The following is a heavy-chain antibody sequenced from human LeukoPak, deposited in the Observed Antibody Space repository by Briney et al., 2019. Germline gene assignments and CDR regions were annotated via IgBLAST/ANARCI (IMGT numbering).Heavy chain of an antibody. CDR1: GYSIRSGFY. CDR3: ARVMSTALDY. D-gene: IGHD3-16*01. CDR2: IYHSGIT. V-gene: IGHV4-38-2*02. J-gene: IGHJ4*02. Sequence: SETLSLTCTVSGYSIRSGFYWGWIRQPPGKGLEWIGNIYHSGITYYTPSLKSRVTISVDTSKNQFYLKLSSVTAADTAVYYCARVMSTALDYWGQGTLVAVSS.